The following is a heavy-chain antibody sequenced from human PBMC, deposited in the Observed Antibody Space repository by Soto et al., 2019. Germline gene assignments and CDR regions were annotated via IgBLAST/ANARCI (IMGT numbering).Heavy chain of an antibody. V-gene: IGHV3-30*04. D-gene: IGHD4-4*01. CDR2: ISFDGTNK. Sequence: VQLVESGGGVVQPGRSLRLACAASGFSFSNSAMHWVRRAPGKGLERVAVISFDGTNKYYADSVKGRFTISRDNSKNTLYLQMNSLRGEDTAMYYCARDESPHSNPSWFDPWGQGTLVTVSS. CDR3: ARDESPHSNPSWFDP. CDR1: GFSFSNSA. J-gene: IGHJ5*02.